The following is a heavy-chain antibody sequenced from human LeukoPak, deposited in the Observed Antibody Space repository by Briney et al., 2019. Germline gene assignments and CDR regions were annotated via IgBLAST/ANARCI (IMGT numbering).Heavy chain of an antibody. CDR3: AKEGAYYDFWSGSGWDY. CDR2: ISGSGGDT. V-gene: IGHV3-23*01. J-gene: IGHJ4*02. CDR1: GFTFSSYA. Sequence: PGGSLRLSWAASGFTFSSYAMSGVRRAPGKGLGWVSAISGSGGDTYYADSVKGRFTISRDNSKTMLYLQMRSLRAEDMAVYYCAKEGAYYDFWSGSGWDYWGQGTLVTVSS. D-gene: IGHD3-3*01.